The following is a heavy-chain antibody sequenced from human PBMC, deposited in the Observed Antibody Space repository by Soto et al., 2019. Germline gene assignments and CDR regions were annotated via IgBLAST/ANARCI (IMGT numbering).Heavy chain of an antibody. V-gene: IGHV1-2*02. D-gene: IGHD2-15*01. J-gene: IGHJ4*02. CDR2: INPNSGGT. Sequence: QVQLVQSGAEVKKPAASVKVSCKASGYTFTGYYMHWVRQAPGQGLEWMGWINPNSGGTNYAQKFHGRVTMTRDTSISTANMELSRLRSDDTAVYYCARVNVVVVAATREYYFDYWGQGTLVTVSS. CDR1: GYTFTGYY. CDR3: ARVNVVVVAATREYYFDY.